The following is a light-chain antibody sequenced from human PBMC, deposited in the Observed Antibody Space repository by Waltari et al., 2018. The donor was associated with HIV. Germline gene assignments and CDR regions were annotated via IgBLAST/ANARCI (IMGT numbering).Light chain of an antibody. CDR3: QHYQTYPWT. J-gene: IGKJ1*01. CDR1: QSINSW. CDR2: KAS. V-gene: IGKV1-5*03. Sequence: DIQMTQSPFTLSASVGDRVPITCRASQSINSWLAWYQQKPGKAPKLLIYKASSLESGVPSRFSGSESGTEFTLTISSLQPDDFATYYCQHYQTYPWTFGQGTKVEIK.